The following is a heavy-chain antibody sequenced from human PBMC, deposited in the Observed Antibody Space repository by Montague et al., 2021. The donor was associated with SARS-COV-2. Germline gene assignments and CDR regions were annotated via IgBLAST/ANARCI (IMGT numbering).Heavy chain of an antibody. D-gene: IGHD3-16*01. CDR2: VHDSESS. J-gene: IGHJ4*02. CDR1: GGSISRYF. CDR3: ARVTLGGRDGRTRQYDGLDS. Sequence: SETLSLTCTVSGGSISRYFWNWIRQTPGKGLEWMGYVHDSESSIYNPSLQSRITIILDTPKNQFSLRLNAVTAADTAVYYCARVTLGGRDGRTRQYDGLDSWGQGIMVTVSS. V-gene: IGHV4-59*01.